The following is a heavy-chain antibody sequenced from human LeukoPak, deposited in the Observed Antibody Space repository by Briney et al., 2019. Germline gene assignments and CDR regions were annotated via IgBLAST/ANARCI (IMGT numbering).Heavy chain of an antibody. CDR1: AYGFTSHW. V-gene: IGHV5-51*01. J-gene: IGHJ4*02. Sequence: GESLKISCRGSAYGFTSHWIACVRQMPGKGLEWMGIIYPADSDTRYSPSFQGQVTISADKSITTAYLQWSSLKASDTAMYYCAKYYGSDRKMYYFDYWGQGTLVTVSS. CDR2: IYPADSDT. CDR3: AKYYGSDRKMYYFDY. D-gene: IGHD3-10*01.